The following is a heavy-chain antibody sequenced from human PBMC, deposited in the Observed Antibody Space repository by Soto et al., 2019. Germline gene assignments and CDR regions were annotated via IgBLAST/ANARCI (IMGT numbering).Heavy chain of an antibody. J-gene: IGHJ4*02. CDR2: IYYSGST. CDR1: GGSISSGGYY. V-gene: IGHV4-31*03. Sequence: PSETLSLTCTVSGGSISSGGYYWSWIRQHPGKGLEWIGYIYYSGSTYYNPSLKSRVTISVDTSKNQFSLKLSSVTAADTAVYYCARDLYDSSGYYSTSYFDYWGQGTLVTVS. CDR3: ARDLYDSSGYYSTSYFDY. D-gene: IGHD3-22*01.